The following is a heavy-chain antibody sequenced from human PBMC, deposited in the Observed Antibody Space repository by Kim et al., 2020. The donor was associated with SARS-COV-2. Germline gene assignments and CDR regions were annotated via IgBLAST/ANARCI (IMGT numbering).Heavy chain of an antibody. V-gene: IGHV3-21*01. D-gene: IGHD3-10*01. J-gene: IGHJ4*02. CDR2: IGGSSDYT. Sequence: GGSLRLSCAASGFTFKNYAMNWVRQAPGQGLEWVSSIGGSSDYTYYGDSVKGRFTISRDNAKNSLYLQMNSLRPEDTAVYYCARYLNSGGPEFDYWGQGTLVTVSS. CDR3: ARYLNSGGPEFDY. CDR1: GFTFKNYA.